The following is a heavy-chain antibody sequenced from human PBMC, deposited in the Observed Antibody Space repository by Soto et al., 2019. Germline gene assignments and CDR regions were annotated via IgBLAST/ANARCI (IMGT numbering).Heavy chain of an antibody. J-gene: IGHJ4*02. CDR2: ITRSGSAK. D-gene: IGHD2-2*03. CDR3: AREAGIGSYFEY. V-gene: IGHV3-11*01. Sequence: PGGSLRLSCAASGFTFSYYYMSWIRQAPGKGLEWASYITRSGSAKYYADSVRGRFTISRDNAKNSLYLQMDSLRADDTAVYFCAREAGIGSYFEYWGQGVLVTVSS. CDR1: GFTFSYYY.